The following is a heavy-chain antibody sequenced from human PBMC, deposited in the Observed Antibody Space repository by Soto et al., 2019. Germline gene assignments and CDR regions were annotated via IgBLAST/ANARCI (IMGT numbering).Heavy chain of an antibody. V-gene: IGHV4-39*01. CDR2: IYYSGTT. CDR1: GGSISSDSYY. D-gene: IGHD3-10*01. Sequence: PSETLSLTCTVSGGSISSDSYYWGWIRQPPGKGLEWIGSIYYSGTTYYNPSLKSRVTISVDTSKNQFSLKMNSVTAAETAVYYCARQGLWFGELKYFQHLGQGTLVTV. J-gene: IGHJ1*01. CDR3: ARQGLWFGELKYFQH.